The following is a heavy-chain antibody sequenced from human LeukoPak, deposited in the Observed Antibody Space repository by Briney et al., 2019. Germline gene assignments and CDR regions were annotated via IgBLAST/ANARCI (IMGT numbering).Heavy chain of an antibody. CDR3: AKKPGRAYYYGSGSLFDY. V-gene: IGHV3-23*01. J-gene: IGHJ4*02. D-gene: IGHD3-10*01. CDR1: GFTFSSYA. CDR2: ISGSGGST. Sequence: GRSLRLSCAASGFTFSSYAMSWVRQAPGKGLEWVSAISGSGGSTYYADSVKGRFTISRDNSKNTLYLQMNSLRAEDTAVYYCAKKPGRAYYYGSGSLFDYWGQGTLVTVSS.